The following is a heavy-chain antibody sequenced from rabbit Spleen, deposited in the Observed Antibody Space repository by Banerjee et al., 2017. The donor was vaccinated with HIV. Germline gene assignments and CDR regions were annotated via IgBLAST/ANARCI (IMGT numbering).Heavy chain of an antibody. J-gene: IGHJ3*01. CDR2: IYAGSSGST. Sequence: QEQLEESGGDLVKPKGSLTLTCTASGFSFSNTYWICWVRQAPGKGLEWIACIYAGSSGSTYYASWAKGRFTISKTSTTVTLQMTSLTAADTATYFCARCLKVDDYIDLWGQGTLVTVS. V-gene: IGHV1S45*01. CDR3: ARCLKVDDYIDL. D-gene: IGHD1-1*01. CDR1: GFSFSNTYW.